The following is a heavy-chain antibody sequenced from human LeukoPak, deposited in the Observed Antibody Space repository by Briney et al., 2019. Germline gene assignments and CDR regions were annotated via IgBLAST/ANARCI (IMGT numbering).Heavy chain of an antibody. CDR1: AFTFGDYT. D-gene: IGHD3-16*02. Sequence: GGSLRLSCTASAFTFGDYTMSWVRQAPGKGLEWVSSISSRGDTIDYADSVKGRFTISRDNAKNSLYLQMNSLRAEDTAVYYCARSPSSFDPWGQGALVTVSS. CDR3: ARSPSSFDP. CDR2: ISSRGDTI. V-gene: IGHV3-48*01. J-gene: IGHJ5*02.